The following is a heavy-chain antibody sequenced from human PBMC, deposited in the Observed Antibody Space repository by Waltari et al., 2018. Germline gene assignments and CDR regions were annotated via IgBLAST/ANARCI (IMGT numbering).Heavy chain of an antibody. CDR1: GFTFSDYY. J-gene: IGHJ4*02. D-gene: IGHD1-26*01. Sequence: QVQLVQSGGGLVKPGVSLRLSCAASGFTFSDYYMSWVRQAPGKGRELVSYISSSGSSIYYADSVKGRFTISRDNAKNSLYLQMNSLRAEDTAVYYCARVRGSYAFDYCGQGTLVTVSS. CDR3: ARVRGSYAFDY. V-gene: IGHV3-11*04. CDR2: ISSSGSSI.